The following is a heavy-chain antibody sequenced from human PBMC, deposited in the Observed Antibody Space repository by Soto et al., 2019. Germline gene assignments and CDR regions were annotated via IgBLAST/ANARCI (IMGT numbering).Heavy chain of an antibody. V-gene: IGHV3-23*01. CDR3: ARGVARYIFNELLY. CDR2: ITGGGAGT. CDR1: GFTFGDYD. Sequence: EVQLLESGGGLAQPGGSLRLSCAASGFTFGDYDMSWVRQAPGEGLEWVSGITGGGAGTFYADSVKGRFTVSRDNAENTVYLQMNSLRAEDTAEYYCARGVARYIFNELLYWGQGTLVTVSS. D-gene: IGHD3-3*02. J-gene: IGHJ4*02.